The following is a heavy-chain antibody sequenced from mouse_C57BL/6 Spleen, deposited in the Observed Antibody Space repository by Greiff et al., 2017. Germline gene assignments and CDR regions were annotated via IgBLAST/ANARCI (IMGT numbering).Heavy chain of an antibody. D-gene: IGHD2-1*01. Sequence: VQLKESGPGLVQPSQSLSITCTVSGFSLTSYGVHWVRQSPGKGLEWLGVLWSGGSTDYNAAFISRLSISKKNSKSQVFFKMNSLQDDDTAIYYCSIDLPRGAMDYWGQGTSVTVSS. V-gene: IGHV2-2*01. CDR2: LWSGGST. CDR1: GFSLTSYG. CDR3: SIDLPRGAMDY. J-gene: IGHJ4*01.